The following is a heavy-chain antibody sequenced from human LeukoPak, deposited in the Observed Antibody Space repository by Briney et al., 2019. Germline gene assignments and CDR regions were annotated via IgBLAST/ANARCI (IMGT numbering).Heavy chain of an antibody. D-gene: IGHD1-26*01. CDR3: ARRRRELLGHKRYDAFDI. CDR1: GGSISSGGYF. V-gene: IGHV4-30-2*01. CDR2: INHSGST. J-gene: IGHJ3*02. Sequence: PSQTLSLTCAVSGGSISSGGYFWSWIRQPPGKGLEWIGEINHSGSTNYNPSLKSRVTISVDTSKNQFSLKLSSVTAADTAVYYCARRRRELLGHKRYDAFDIWGQGTMVTVSS.